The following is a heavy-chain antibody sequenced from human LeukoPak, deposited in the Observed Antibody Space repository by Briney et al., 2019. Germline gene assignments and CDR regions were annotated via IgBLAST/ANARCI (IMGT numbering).Heavy chain of an antibody. CDR3: ARGMGYCSGGGCSLYYYYMDV. CDR1: GGSFSGYY. V-gene: IGHV4-34*01. CDR2: INRSGST. Sequence: SETLSLTCAVYGGSFSGYYWSWIRQTPGKGLEWIWEINRSGSTNYNPSLKSRDTISVDTSKNQFSLKLSSVTAADTAVYYCARGMGYCSGGGCSLYYYYMDVWGKGTTVTVSS. J-gene: IGHJ6*03. D-gene: IGHD2-15*01.